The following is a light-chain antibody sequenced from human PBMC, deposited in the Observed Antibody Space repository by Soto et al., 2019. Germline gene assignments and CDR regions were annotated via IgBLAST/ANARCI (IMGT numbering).Light chain of an antibody. J-gene: IGLJ1*01. CDR3: AAWDDSLNGPYV. Sequence: LTQPPSASGTPGQRVTISCSGSNSNIGSNTVNWYQQLPGTAPKLLIYSNNQRPSGVPDRFSGSKSGTSASLAISGLQSEDEADYYCAAWDDSLNGPYVFGTGTKVTVL. V-gene: IGLV1-44*01. CDR2: SNN. CDR1: NSNIGSNT.